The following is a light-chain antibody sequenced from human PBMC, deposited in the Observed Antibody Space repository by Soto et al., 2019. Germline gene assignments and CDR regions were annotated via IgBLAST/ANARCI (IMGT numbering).Light chain of an antibody. CDR3: SSYTRDITLV. J-gene: IGLJ2*01. Sequence: QSALTQPASVSGSPGQSITISCTGTSSDVGIYNYVSWFQQRPGEAPKLMIYEVSKRPSGVSNRFSGSKSGNTASLTISGLQAEDEADYYCSSYTRDITLVLGGGTKLTVL. V-gene: IGLV2-14*01. CDR2: EVS. CDR1: SSDVGIYNY.